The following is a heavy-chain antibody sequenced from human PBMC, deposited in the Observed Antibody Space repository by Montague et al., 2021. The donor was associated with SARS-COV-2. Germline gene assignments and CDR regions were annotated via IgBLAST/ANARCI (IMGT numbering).Heavy chain of an antibody. CDR1: GGSVNSGNYF. V-gene: IGHV4-61*01. J-gene: IGHJ5*02. D-gene: IGHD3-10*01. CDR3: ARQGRISMVRLNWFDP. CDR2: ISYSGNT. Sequence: SETLSLTCTVSGGSVNSGNYFWNWIRQPPGKGLEYIGYISYSGNTNYNPSLRSRVTISVDTSKNQFSLKLSSVTAADTAVYYCARQGRISMVRLNWFDPWGQGTLVTVSS.